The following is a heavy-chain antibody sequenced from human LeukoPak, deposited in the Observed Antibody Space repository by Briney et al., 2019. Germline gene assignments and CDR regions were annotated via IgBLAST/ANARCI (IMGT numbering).Heavy chain of an antibody. CDR3: ARVVEP. Sequence: SETLSLTCTVSGASISGYYWSWIRQPPGKGLEWIGYIFYSGSTNYNYNPSLKSRVTISADTSKNQFSLKLSSVTVADTAMYYCARVVEPWGQGTMVTVSS. V-gene: IGHV4-59*01. D-gene: IGHD5-24*01. J-gene: IGHJ3*01. CDR1: GASISGYY. CDR2: IFYSGSTNY.